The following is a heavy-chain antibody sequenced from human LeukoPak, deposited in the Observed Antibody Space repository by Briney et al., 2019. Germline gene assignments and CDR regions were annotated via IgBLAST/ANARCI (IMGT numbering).Heavy chain of an antibody. D-gene: IGHD3-3*01. V-gene: IGHV3-53*01. CDR1: GFIVSSNY. Sequence: GGSLRLSCAASGFIVSSNYMSWVRQAPGKGLEWVSVIYSGGTTYYADSVKGRFTISRDNSKNTLYLQMNSLRAEDTAVYYCANLGTIFGVIIRDVWGKGTTVTVSS. CDR2: IYSGGTT. J-gene: IGHJ6*04. CDR3: ANLGTIFGVIIRDV.